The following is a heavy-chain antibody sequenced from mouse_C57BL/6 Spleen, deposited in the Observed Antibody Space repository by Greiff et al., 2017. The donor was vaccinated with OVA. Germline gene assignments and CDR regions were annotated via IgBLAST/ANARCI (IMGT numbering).Heavy chain of an antibody. J-gene: IGHJ4*01. CDR2: IYPGDGDT. V-gene: IGHV1-80*01. CDR3: ARGGYDHGDAMDY. D-gene: IGHD2-3*01. CDR1: GYAFSSYW. Sequence: QVQLQQSGAELVKPGASVKISCKASGYAFSSYWMNWVKQRPGKGLEWIGQIYPGDGDTNYNGKFKGKATLTADKSSSTAYMQLSSLTSEDSAVYFCARGGYDHGDAMDYWGQGTSVTVSS.